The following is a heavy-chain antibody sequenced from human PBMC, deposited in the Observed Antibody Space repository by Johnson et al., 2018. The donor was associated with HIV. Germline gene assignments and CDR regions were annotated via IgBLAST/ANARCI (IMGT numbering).Heavy chain of an antibody. CDR3: AKDSSSRMGFPGFDI. Sequence: QVQLVESGGGLIQPGGSLRLSCAASGFTFSSYGMHWVRQAPGKGMEWVTFIRYDGSEKYFADSVKGRFTISRDNSKNTLYLQMSSLRLEDTALYYCAKDSSSRMGFPGFDIWGPGTMVTVSS. CDR2: IRYDGSEK. V-gene: IGHV3-30*02. CDR1: GFTFSSYG. J-gene: IGHJ3*02. D-gene: IGHD2-2*01.